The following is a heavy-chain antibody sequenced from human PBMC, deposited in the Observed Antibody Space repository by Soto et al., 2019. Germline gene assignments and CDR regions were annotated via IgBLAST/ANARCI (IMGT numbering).Heavy chain of an antibody. V-gene: IGHV3-33*05. CDR1: GFTFRSYV. J-gene: IGHJ4*02. CDR3: ARWGTTGGLDV. Sequence: QVQLVESGGGVVQPGTSLRLSCVGSGFTFRSYVIHWVRQAPGKGLEWVALTSYDGSNNFYGDSVKGRFTISRDNSRKTVELQMDSLRLEDTSLYYFARWGTTGGLDVWGQGTLVSVSS. D-gene: IGHD3-16*01. CDR2: TSYDGSNN.